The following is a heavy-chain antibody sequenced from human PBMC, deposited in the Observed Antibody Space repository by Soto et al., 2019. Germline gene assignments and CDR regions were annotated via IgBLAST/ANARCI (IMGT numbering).Heavy chain of an antibody. D-gene: IGHD6-13*01. J-gene: IGHJ6*02. Sequence: SVKVSCKASGGTFSSYAISWVRQAPGQGLEWMGGIIPIFGTANYAQKFQGRVTITADESTSTAYMGLSSLRSEDTAVYYCARDRIAAAGSHYYYGMDVWGQGTTVTVSS. CDR1: GGTFSSYA. CDR2: IIPIFGTA. CDR3: ARDRIAAAGSHYYYGMDV. V-gene: IGHV1-69*13.